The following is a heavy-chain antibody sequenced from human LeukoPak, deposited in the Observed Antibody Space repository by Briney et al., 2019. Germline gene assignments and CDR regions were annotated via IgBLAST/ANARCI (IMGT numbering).Heavy chain of an antibody. CDR1: GGSISSSGYY. J-gene: IGHJ5*02. D-gene: IGHD6-6*01. V-gene: IGHV4-39*01. Sequence: SETLSLTCTVSGGSISSSGYYWGWIRQPPGKGLEWIGSIYYSGSTYYNPSLKSRVTISVDTSKNQFSLKLSSVTAADTAVYYCARRPAWSSSIGDWFDPWGQGTLVTVSS. CDR3: ARRPAWSSSIGDWFDP. CDR2: IYYSGST.